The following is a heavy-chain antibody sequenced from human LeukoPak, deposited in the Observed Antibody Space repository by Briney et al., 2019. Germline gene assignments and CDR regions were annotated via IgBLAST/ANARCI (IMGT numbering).Heavy chain of an antibody. CDR2: ISSSGSTI. D-gene: IGHD3-10*01. V-gene: IGHV3-48*03. Sequence: GGSLRLSCAASGFTFSSYEMNWVRQAPGKGLEWVTYISSSGSTIYYADSVKGRFTISRDDAKNSLYLQMNSLRAEDTAVYYCARAKGGTLWFGEFNYWGQGTLVTVSS. CDR1: GFTFSSYE. CDR3: ARAKGGTLWFGEFNY. J-gene: IGHJ4*02.